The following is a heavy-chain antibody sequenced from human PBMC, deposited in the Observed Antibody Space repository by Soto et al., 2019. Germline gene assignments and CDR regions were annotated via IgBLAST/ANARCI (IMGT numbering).Heavy chain of an antibody. CDR3: AKVPPLDTAMAHGLDYFDY. D-gene: IGHD5-18*01. Sequence: GESLKISCAASGFTFSSYAMSWVRQAPGKGLEWVSAISGSGGSTYYADSVKGRFTISRDNSKNTLYLQMNSLRAEDTAVYYCAKVPPLDTAMAHGLDYFDYWGQGTLVTVSS. CDR2: ISGSGGST. CDR1: GFTFSSYA. J-gene: IGHJ4*02. V-gene: IGHV3-23*01.